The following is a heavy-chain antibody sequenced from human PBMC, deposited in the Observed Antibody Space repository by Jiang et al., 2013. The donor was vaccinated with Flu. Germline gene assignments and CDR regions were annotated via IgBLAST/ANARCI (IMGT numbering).Heavy chain of an antibody. CDR3: ARGQGGSSFQH. D-gene: IGHD1-26*01. Sequence: SCAASGFTFSYYGMHWVRQAPGKGLEWVAVISYDGSNKYYADSVKGRFTISRDNSKNTLYLQMNSLRAEDTAVYYCARGQGGSSFQHWGQGTLVTVSS. CDR2: ISYDGSNK. V-gene: IGHV3-30*03. CDR1: GFTFSYYG. J-gene: IGHJ1*01.